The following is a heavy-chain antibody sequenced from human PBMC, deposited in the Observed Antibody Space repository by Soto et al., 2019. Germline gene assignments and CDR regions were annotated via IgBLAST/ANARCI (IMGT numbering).Heavy chain of an antibody. CDR2: ISPSGDNT. V-gene: IGHV1-46*03. CDR1: GYSFTSHY. D-gene: IGHD6-13*01. Sequence: QAQLVQSGAEVKKPGASVKISCKAMGYSFTSHYMHWVRQAPGQGLEWMGTISPSGDNTGYAQKFQGRVTMTKDTSTSTVYMERTSLRSEDTAVYYCARDESLQDLVWWFSPWGQGPLVTVSS. J-gene: IGHJ5*02. CDR3: ARDESLQDLVWWFSP.